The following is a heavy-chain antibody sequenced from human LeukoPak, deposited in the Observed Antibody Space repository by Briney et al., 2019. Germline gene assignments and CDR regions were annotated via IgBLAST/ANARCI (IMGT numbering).Heavy chain of an antibody. V-gene: IGHV4-34*01. Sequence: SETLSLTCAVYGGSFSGYYWSWIRQPPGKGLEWIGSIYHSGSTYYNPSLKSRVTISVDTSKNQFSLKLSSVTAADTAVYYCARHTPRGSSLVYFDYWGQGTLVTLSS. D-gene: IGHD6-13*01. CDR2: IYHSGST. CDR3: ARHTPRGSSLVYFDY. CDR1: GGSFSGYY. J-gene: IGHJ4*02.